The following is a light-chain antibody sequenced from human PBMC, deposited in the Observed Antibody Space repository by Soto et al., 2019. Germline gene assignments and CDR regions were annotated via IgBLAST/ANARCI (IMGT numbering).Light chain of an antibody. Sequence: DIQMTQSPSSLSASVGDRVTITCRASQSINTYLNWYQQSPGRAPNLLIYAASTLQSGVPSRFSGSGSGTDFTLTISSLQPQDFATYYCQQSQSAPFTFGPGTKVDIK. V-gene: IGKV1-39*01. J-gene: IGKJ3*01. CDR3: QQSQSAPFT. CDR1: QSINTY. CDR2: AAS.